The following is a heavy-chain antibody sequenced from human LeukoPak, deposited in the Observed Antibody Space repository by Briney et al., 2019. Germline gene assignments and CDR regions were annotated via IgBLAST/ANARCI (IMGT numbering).Heavy chain of an antibody. CDR3: ARERGPSRPNCTNGVCYVIYYGMDV. D-gene: IGHD2-8*01. CDR1: GFTFSSYA. V-gene: IGHV3-30-3*01. CDR2: ISYDGSNK. Sequence: PGGSLRLSCAASGFTFSSYAMHWVRQAPGKGLEWVAVISYDGSNKYYADSVKGRFTISRDNSKNTLYLQMNSLRAEDTAVYYCARERGPSRPNCTNGVCYVIYYGMDVWGQGTTVTVSS. J-gene: IGHJ6*02.